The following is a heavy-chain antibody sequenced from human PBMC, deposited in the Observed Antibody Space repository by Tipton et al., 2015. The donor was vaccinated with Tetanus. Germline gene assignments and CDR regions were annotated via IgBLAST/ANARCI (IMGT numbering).Heavy chain of an antibody. CDR2: IYTSGTT. Sequence: QLVQSGAEVKPSETLSLTCTVSGGSMISYYWSWIRQPAGKGLEWIGRIYTSGTTNYNPSLKSRVTMSLDTSKNQFSLKLNSVTAADTAVYYCARGIWFGPGPKFYFDSWGQGTLVAVSS. V-gene: IGHV4-4*07. CDR1: GGSMISYY. CDR3: ARGIWFGPGPKFYFDS. J-gene: IGHJ4*02. D-gene: IGHD3-10*01.